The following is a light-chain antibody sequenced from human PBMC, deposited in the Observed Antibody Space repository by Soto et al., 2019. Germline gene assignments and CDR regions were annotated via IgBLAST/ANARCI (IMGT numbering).Light chain of an antibody. J-gene: IGKJ1*01. Sequence: ELVLTQSPGTLSLSPGARATLSCRASQSLSSRNLAWYQQKPGQAPRLLIYGTSTRATGIPARFSGSGSGTEFTLTISSLQSEDFAAYYCQQYDNWPPWAFGQGTKVDIK. V-gene: IGKV3-15*01. CDR3: QQYDNWPPWA. CDR1: QSLSSRN. CDR2: GTS.